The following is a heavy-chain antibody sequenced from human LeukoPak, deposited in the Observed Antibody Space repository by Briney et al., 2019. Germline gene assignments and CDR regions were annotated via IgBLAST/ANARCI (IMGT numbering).Heavy chain of an antibody. CDR2: ISYDGSNK. Sequence: PGGSLRLSCAASGFTFSSYAMHWVRQAPGKGLEWVAVISYDGSNKYYADSVKGRFTISRDNSKNTLYLQMNSLRAEDTAVYYCARPRLPYYYYGMDVWGQGTTVTVSS. CDR3: ARPRLPYYYYGMDV. J-gene: IGHJ6*02. CDR1: GFTFSSYA. V-gene: IGHV3-30-3*01. D-gene: IGHD5-12*01.